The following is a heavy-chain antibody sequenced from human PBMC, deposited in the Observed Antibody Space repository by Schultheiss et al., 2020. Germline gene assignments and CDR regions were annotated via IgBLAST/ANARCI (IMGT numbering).Heavy chain of an antibody. CDR3: ARVGGAGGGMDV. V-gene: IGHV4-31*03. CDR1: GGSISSGGYY. D-gene: IGHD3-16*01. Sequence: LRLSCTVSGGSISSGGYYWSWIRQHPGKGLEWIGYIYYSGSTYYNPSLKSRVTISVDTSKNQFSLKLSSVTAADTAVYYCARVGGAGGGMDVWGQGTTVTVSS. CDR2: IYYSGST. J-gene: IGHJ6*02.